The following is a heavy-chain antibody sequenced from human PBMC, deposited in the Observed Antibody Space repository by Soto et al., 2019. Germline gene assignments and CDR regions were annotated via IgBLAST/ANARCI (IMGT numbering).Heavy chain of an antibody. CDR1: GGTFSTYA. Sequence: QVQLVQSGAEVKKPGSSVKVSCKASGGTFSTYAISWVRQAPGQGLEWMGGSIPIFGTANYAQNFQGRVTITADESTSTAYMELSSLRSEDTAVYYCARVSRDYDILTGYYYFNWFDPWGQGTLVTVSS. CDR3: ARVSRDYDILTGYYYFNWFDP. D-gene: IGHD3-9*01. V-gene: IGHV1-69*01. J-gene: IGHJ5*02. CDR2: SIPIFGTA.